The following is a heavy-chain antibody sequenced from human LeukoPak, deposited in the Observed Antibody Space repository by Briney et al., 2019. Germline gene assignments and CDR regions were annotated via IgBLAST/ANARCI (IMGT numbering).Heavy chain of an antibody. CDR2: INGDGDTT. Sequence: GRSLRLSCAASGFAFSSYWMHWVRQAPGKGLVWVSRINGDGDTTRYADSVKGRFTISRDNAKKTLYLQMKSLTDEDTAVYYYAREPVQSLDYWGQGTLLTVSS. CDR1: GFAFSSYW. J-gene: IGHJ4*02. D-gene: IGHD6-19*01. V-gene: IGHV3-74*01. CDR3: AREPVQSLDY.